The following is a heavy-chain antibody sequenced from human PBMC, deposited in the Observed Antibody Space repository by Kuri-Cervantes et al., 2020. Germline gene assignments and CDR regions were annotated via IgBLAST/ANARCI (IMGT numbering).Heavy chain of an antibody. CDR3: ARGWDYGGYPRYWYFDL. CDR2: INHSGST. V-gene: IGHV4-34*01. CDR1: GGSFSGYY. J-gene: IGHJ2*01. D-gene: IGHD4-17*01. Sequence: GSLRLSCAVYGGSFSGYYWSWIRQPPGKGLEWIGEINHSGSTNYNPSLKSRVTISVDTSKNQFSLKLSSVTAADTAVYYCARGWDYGGYPRYWYFDLWGRGTLVTVSS.